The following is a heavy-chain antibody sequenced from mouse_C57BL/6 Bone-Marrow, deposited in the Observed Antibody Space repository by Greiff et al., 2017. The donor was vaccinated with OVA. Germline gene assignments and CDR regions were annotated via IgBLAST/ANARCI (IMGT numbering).Heavy chain of an antibody. J-gene: IGHJ3*01. V-gene: IGHV14-4*01. CDR1: GFNIKDDY. CDR2: IDPENGDT. Sequence: VQLKESGAELVRPGASVKLSCTASGFNIKDDYMHWVKQRPEQGLEWIGWIDPENGDTEYASKFQGKATITADTSSNTAYLQLSSLTSEDTAVYYCTTTMVKVGFAYWGQGTLVTVSA. D-gene: IGHD2-2*01. CDR3: TTTMVKVGFAY.